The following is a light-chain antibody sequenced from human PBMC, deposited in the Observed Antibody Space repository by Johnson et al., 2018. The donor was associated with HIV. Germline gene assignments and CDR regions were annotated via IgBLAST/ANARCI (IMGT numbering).Light chain of an antibody. V-gene: IGLV1-51*01. CDR3: GTWDSSLSAAYV. CDR2: DNT. Sequence: QSVLTQPPSVSAAPGQKVTISCSGSSSNIGNNYVSWYRQLPGTAPKLLIYDNTKRPSGIPDRFSGSKSGTSATLGITGLQTGDEADYYCGTWDSSLSAAYVFGTGTKVTVL. J-gene: IGLJ1*01. CDR1: SSNIGNNY.